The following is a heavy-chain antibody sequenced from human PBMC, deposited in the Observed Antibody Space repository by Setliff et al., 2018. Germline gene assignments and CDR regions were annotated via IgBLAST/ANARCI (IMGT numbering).Heavy chain of an antibody. Sequence: PSETLSLTCTVSGGSMSGYFWTWIRQPAGKGLEWIGRIHPSGATNYNPSLMSRLTMSIDTSNNHFTLKVNSVTAADTAVYYCARQTATGSSATFDSWGQGTLVTVPQ. CDR2: IHPSGAT. V-gene: IGHV4-4*07. CDR1: GGSMSGYF. D-gene: IGHD2-21*02. J-gene: IGHJ4*02. CDR3: ARQTATGSSATFDS.